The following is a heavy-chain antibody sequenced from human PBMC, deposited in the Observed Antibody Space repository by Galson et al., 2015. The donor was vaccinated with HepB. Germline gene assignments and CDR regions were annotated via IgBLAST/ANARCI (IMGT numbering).Heavy chain of an antibody. D-gene: IGHD6-19*01. CDR2: IDPSNSYS. CDR1: GYKFSSYS. J-gene: IGHJ5*01. V-gene: IGHV5-10-1*01. CDR3: ARQGSGWYSGGNWFDS. Sequence: QSGAEVKKPGESLRISCEASGYKFSSYSITWVRQMPEKGLEWMGRIDPSNSYSNYSPSFQGQVTMSVDKSINTAYLQWSSLKASDTATYYCARQGSGWYSGGNWFDSWGQGTQVTVSS.